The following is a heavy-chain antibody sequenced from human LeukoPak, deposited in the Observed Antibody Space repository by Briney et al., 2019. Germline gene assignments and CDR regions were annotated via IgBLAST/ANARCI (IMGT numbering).Heavy chain of an antibody. CDR2: ISGGIMINT. CDR1: GFTFSTYA. Sequence: GGSLRLSCAASGFTFSTYAMSWVRQAPEKGLEWVAAISGGIMINTYYTDSVKGRFTISRDNSKNTLYLQMNSLRDDGTAVYYCAKDPVVGAPHVFDIWGQGTMVTVSS. D-gene: IGHD3-16*02. V-gene: IGHV3-23*01. J-gene: IGHJ3*02. CDR3: AKDPVVGAPHVFDI.